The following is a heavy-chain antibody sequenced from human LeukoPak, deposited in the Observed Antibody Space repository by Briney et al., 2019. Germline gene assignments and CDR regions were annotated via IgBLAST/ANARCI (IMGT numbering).Heavy chain of an antibody. CDR1: GGSISSGSYY. CDR3: ARYCGGDCYSPYYGMDV. V-gene: IGHV4-39*01. Sequence: SETLSLTCTVSGGSISSGSYYWGWFRQPPGKGLEWIGRIFYSGSTYYNPSLKSRVTLAVDTSKNQISLKLSSVTAADTAVYYCARYCGGDCYSPYYGMDVWGQGTTVTVSS. J-gene: IGHJ6*02. D-gene: IGHD2-21*02. CDR2: IFYSGST.